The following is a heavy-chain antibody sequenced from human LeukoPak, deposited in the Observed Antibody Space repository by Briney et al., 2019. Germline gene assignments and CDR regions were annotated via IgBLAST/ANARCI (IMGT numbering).Heavy chain of an antibody. J-gene: IGHJ5*02. V-gene: IGHV5-51*01. CDR2: IYPGDSDT. Sequence: GESLKISCKVSGYSSTSYWIGWVRQMPGKGLEWMGIIYPGDSDTRYSPSFQGQVTISADKSISTAYLQWSSLKASDTAMYYCAREQGYSSSSSSWFDPWGQGTLVTVSS. D-gene: IGHD6-6*01. CDR1: GYSSTSYW. CDR3: AREQGYSSSSSSWFDP.